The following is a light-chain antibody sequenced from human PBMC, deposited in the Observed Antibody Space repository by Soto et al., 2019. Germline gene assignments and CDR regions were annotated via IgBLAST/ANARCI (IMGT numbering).Light chain of an antibody. Sequence: QTVVTQEPSLTVSPGGTVTLTCGSSTGTVTSGHDPLWFQQKPGQAPRTLIYDTSNKHSWTPARYSGSLLGGKAALTLSGAQPEDEADYYCLLFCTDGRPVFGGGPQLPVL. J-gene: IGLJ7*01. CDR2: DTS. CDR1: TGTVTSGHD. CDR3: LLFCTDGRPV. V-gene: IGLV7-46*01.